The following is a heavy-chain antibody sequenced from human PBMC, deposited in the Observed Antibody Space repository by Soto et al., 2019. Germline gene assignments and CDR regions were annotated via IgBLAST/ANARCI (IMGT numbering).Heavy chain of an antibody. J-gene: IGHJ6*02. Sequence: EVQLVESGGGLVQPGGSLRLSCAASGFSFSSYAMHWVRQAPGKGLEYVSVISPNGGSTYYSDSVKGRFTISRDNSKNTRYLQMGSLRAEDMAVYYCARAGFYYGSGSYGYGMDFWGQGTSVTVSS. CDR1: GFSFSSYA. D-gene: IGHD3-10*01. CDR3: ARAGFYYGSGSYGYGMDF. CDR2: ISPNGGST. V-gene: IGHV3-64*07.